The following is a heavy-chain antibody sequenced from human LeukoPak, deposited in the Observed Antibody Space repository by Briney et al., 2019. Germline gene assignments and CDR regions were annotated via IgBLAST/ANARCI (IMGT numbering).Heavy chain of an antibody. CDR1: GFTFSDYY. J-gene: IGHJ1*01. D-gene: IGHD6-13*01. Sequence: SGGSLRLSCAASGFTFSDYYMSWIRQAPGKGLEWVSYISSSSSYTNYADSVKGRFTISRANAKNSLYLKMNSLRAEDTAVYYCARAQPPYSSSWYGYFQHWGQGTLVTVSS. CDR3: ARAQPPYSSSWYGYFQH. V-gene: IGHV3-11*06. CDR2: ISSSSSYT.